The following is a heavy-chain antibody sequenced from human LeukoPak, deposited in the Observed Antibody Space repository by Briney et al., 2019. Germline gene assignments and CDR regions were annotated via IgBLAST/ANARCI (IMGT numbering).Heavy chain of an antibody. Sequence: ASVKVSCKASGYTFTTYVMHWVRQAPGQRLEWMGWINAGNGNTKYSQKFQGRVTITRDTSASTAYMELNSLRSEDTAVYYCARERWHCRGNDCYSVYYYGLDVWGQGTTVTVSS. D-gene: IGHD2-15*01. CDR2: INAGNGNT. CDR1: GYTFTTYV. CDR3: ARERWHCRGNDCYSVYYYGLDV. V-gene: IGHV1-3*01. J-gene: IGHJ6*02.